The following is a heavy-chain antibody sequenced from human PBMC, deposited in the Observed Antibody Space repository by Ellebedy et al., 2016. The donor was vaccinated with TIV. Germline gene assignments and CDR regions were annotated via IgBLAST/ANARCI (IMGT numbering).Heavy chain of an antibody. CDR3: ARNKREDYYGSGSYHDY. V-gene: IGHV3-30*04. CDR1: GFTFSNYA. Sequence: PGGSLRLSCAASGFTFSNYAMHWVRQAPGKGLEWVAFISDGGSKQYYADSVKGRFTVSRDNSKNALYLQMNSLRGQDTAVYYCARNKREDYYGSGSYHDYWGQGSLVTVSS. CDR2: ISDGGSKQ. J-gene: IGHJ4*02. D-gene: IGHD3-10*01.